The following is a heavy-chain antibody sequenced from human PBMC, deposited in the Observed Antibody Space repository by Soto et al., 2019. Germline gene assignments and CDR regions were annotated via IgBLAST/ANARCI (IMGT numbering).Heavy chain of an antibody. CDR3: ARLPWADYGGIFDP. CDR1: GGSISNYY. V-gene: IGHV4-59*01. J-gene: IGHJ5*02. D-gene: IGHD4-17*01. CDR2: IYYSGST. Sequence: SSETLSLTCTVSGGSISNYYWSWIRHPPGKKLEWIGYIYYSGSTNYNPSLKRRVTISVDTSKNQFSLKLYSVTTADTAMYYCARLPWADYGGIFDPWGQGTLVTVSS.